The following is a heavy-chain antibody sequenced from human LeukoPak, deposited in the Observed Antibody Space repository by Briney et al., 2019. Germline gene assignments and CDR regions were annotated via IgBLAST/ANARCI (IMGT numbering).Heavy chain of an antibody. CDR3: VRVWVGATGGYYFDY. CDR2: INERGTDS. Sequence: GGSLRLSCTASGFTFSGHWIHWVRQPPGMGLVWVSRINERGTDSMYAESVKGRFTISRDNAKNTVYLQMNSLRAEDTAVYYCVRVWVGATGGYYFDYWGQGTLVTVSS. J-gene: IGHJ4*02. CDR1: GFTFSGHW. V-gene: IGHV3-74*03. D-gene: IGHD1-26*01.